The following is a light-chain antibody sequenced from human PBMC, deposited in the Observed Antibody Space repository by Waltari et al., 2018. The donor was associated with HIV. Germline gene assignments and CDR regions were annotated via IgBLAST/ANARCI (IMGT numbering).Light chain of an antibody. CDR2: DVS. V-gene: IGLV2-14*03. CDR1: SGDVGGYDY. Sequence: QSALTHPASVSGSPGQSITISCTGTSGDVGGYDYVSWYQQHPGKAPKLMIYDVSNRPSGVSNRFSGSKSGNTASLIISGLQAEDEADYYCSSYTSSSTRVFGTGTAVTVV. J-gene: IGLJ1*01. CDR3: SSYTSSSTRV.